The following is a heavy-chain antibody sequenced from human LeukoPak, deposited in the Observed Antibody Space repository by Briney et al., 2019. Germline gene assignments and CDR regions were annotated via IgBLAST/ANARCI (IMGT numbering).Heavy chain of an antibody. J-gene: IGHJ4*02. V-gene: IGHV3-48*04. D-gene: IGHD3-22*01. CDR2: ISSSRRTI. CDR1: GFTFSLFG. Sequence: GGSLRLSCAASGFTFSLFGMTWVRQAPGKGLEWISYISSSRRTIHYADSVKGRFTISRDNAKNSLYLQMNNLRAEDTAVYYCARDGDSGGYYHGPFDNWGQGTLVTVSS. CDR3: ARDGDSGGYYHGPFDN.